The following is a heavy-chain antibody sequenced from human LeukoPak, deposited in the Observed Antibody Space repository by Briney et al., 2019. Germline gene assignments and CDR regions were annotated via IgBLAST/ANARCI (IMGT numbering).Heavy chain of an antibody. CDR2: VYYSGST. V-gene: IGHV4-61*01. CDR3: ASNTGTVFDY. CDR1: GGSISSGHYY. D-gene: IGHD7-27*01. J-gene: IGHJ4*02. Sequence: SETLSLTCTVSGGSISSGHYYWSWIRQPPGKGLEWIGYVYYSGSTEYNPSLRSRVTISLEMSKHQFSLNLTSVTAADTAVYYCASNTGTVFDYWGQGALVTVSS.